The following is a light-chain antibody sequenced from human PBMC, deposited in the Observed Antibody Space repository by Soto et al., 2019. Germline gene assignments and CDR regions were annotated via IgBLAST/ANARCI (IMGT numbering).Light chain of an antibody. CDR1: SSDVGGYNY. V-gene: IGLV2-14*01. CDR3: SSYTSSSTLRV. Sequence: QSVLTQPASVAGSPGQSITISCPGTSSDVGGYNYVSWYQQHPGKAPKLMIYDVSNRPSGVSNRFSGSKSGNTASLTISGLQAEDEVDYYCSSYTSSSTLRVFGTGTKVTVL. J-gene: IGLJ1*01. CDR2: DVS.